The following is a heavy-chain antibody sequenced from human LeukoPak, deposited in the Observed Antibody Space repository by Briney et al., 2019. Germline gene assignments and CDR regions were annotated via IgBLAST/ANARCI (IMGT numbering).Heavy chain of an antibody. CDR2: IYYSGST. D-gene: IGHD2-15*01. CDR1: GGSISSYY. J-gene: IGHJ5*02. Sequence: SETLSLTCTVSGGSISSYYWSWIRQPPGKGLEWIGSIYYSGSTYYNPSLKSRVTISVDTSKNQFSLKLSSVTAADTAVYYCALRVVVAANKSATPHNWFDPWGQGTLVTVSS. CDR3: ALRVVVAANKSATPHNWFDP. V-gene: IGHV4-59*05.